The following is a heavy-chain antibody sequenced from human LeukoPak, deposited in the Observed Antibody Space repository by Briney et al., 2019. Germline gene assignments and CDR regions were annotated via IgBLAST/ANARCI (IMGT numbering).Heavy chain of an antibody. V-gene: IGHV1-69*04. J-gene: IGHJ6*03. CDR1: GGTFSSYA. D-gene: IGHD6-6*01. CDR2: IIPILGIA. CDR3: ASDIAARPFFYYMDV. Sequence: SVKVSCKTSGGTFSSYAISWVRQAPGQGLEWMGRIIPILGIANYAQKFQGRVTITTDESTSTAYMELSSLRSEDTAVYYCASDIAARPFFYYMDVWGKGTTVTVSS.